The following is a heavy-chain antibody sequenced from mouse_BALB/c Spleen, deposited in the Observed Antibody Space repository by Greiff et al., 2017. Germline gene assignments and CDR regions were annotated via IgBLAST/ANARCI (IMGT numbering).Heavy chain of an antibody. V-gene: IGHV14-1*02. J-gene: IGHJ4*01. CDR3: ARYGNYGIYYAMDY. CDR1: GFNIKDYY. D-gene: IGHD2-1*01. Sequence: VQLQQSGAELVRPGALVKLSCKASGFNIKDYYMHWVKQRPEQGLEWIGWIDPENGNTIYDPKFQGKASITADTSSNTAYLQLSSLTSEDTAVYYCARYGNYGIYYAMDYWGQGTSVTVSS. CDR2: IDPENGNT.